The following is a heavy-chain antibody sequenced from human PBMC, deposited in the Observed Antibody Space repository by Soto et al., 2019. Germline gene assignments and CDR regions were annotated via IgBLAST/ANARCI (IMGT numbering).Heavy chain of an antibody. Sequence: SETLSLTCTVSGGSISSYYWSWIRQPPGKGLEWIGYIYYSGSTNYNPSLKSRVTISVDTSKNQFSLKLSSVTAADTAVYYCARSIAVAGTGPFDYWGQGTLVTVSS. CDR2: IYYSGST. CDR1: GGSISSYY. D-gene: IGHD6-19*01. J-gene: IGHJ4*02. CDR3: ARSIAVAGTGPFDY. V-gene: IGHV4-59*01.